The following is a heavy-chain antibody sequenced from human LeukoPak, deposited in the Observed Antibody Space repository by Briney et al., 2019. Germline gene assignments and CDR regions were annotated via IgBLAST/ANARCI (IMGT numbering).Heavy chain of an antibody. CDR1: GFTFSSYA. CDR3: TRDRGSSTLGDY. D-gene: IGHD7-27*01. CDR2: IRSKAFGETA. Sequence: AGGSLRLSCAASGFTFSSYAIHWVRQAPGKGLEWVGFIRSKAFGETAEYAASVKGRFTISRDDSKSIAYLQMNSLKTEDTAVYYCTRDRGSSTLGDYWGQGTLVTVSS. J-gene: IGHJ4*02. V-gene: IGHV3-49*04.